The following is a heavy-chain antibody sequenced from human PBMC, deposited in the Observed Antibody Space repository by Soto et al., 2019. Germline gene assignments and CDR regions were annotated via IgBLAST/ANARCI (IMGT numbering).Heavy chain of an antibody. CDR3: ARTRPYTMVRGVGTGHIDY. D-gene: IGHD3-10*01. CDR1: GGSISSYY. V-gene: IGHV4-59*01. Sequence: SETLSLTCTVSGGSISSYYWSWIRQPPGKGLEWIGYIYYSGSTNYNPSLKSRVTISVDKSKNQFSLKLSSVTAADTAVYYCARTRPYTMVRGVGTGHIDYWGQGTLVTVSS. CDR2: IYYSGST. J-gene: IGHJ4*02.